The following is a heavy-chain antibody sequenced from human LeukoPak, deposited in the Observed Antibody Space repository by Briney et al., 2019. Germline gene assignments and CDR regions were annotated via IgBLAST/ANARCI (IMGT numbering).Heavy chain of an antibody. Sequence: GGSLRLSCAASGFTFSSYAMYWVRQAPGKGLEWVSAISGTSGSTDYADSVEGRFTISRDNSRNTLYLQMNSLRAEDTAVYYCAKGPNIVVVTAIHLWGQGTLVTVSS. CDR1: GFTFSSYA. CDR3: AKGPNIVVVTAIHL. D-gene: IGHD2-21*02. J-gene: IGHJ4*02. V-gene: IGHV3-23*01. CDR2: ISGTSGST.